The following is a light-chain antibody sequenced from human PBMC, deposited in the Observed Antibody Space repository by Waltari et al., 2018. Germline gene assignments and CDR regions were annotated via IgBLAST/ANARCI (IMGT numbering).Light chain of an antibody. CDR3: QQYGSSPWT. CDR1: QSVSSSY. Sequence: EIVLTQSPGTLSLSPGERATLSCRASQSVSSSYLAWYQQKPGQAPRVLIHGASNRATGSPDRFSGSGSGTDFTLTISRLETEDFAVYYCQQYGSSPWTFGQGTKVEIK. J-gene: IGKJ1*01. CDR2: GAS. V-gene: IGKV3-20*01.